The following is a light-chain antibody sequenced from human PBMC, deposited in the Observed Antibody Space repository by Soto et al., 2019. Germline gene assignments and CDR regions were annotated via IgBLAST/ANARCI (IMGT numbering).Light chain of an antibody. Sequence: QSALTQPASVSGSPVQSITISCTGTSSDVGGYNYVSWYQQHPGKAPKLMIYDVSNRPSGVSNRFSGSKSGNTASLTISGLQAEDEDDYSCSSYTSSSTLNVFGTGTKLTVL. CDR3: SSYTSSSTLNV. CDR2: DVS. CDR1: SSDVGGYNY. J-gene: IGLJ1*01. V-gene: IGLV2-14*01.